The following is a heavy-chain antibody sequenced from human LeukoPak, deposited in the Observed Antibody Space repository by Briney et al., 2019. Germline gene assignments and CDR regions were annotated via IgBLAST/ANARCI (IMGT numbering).Heavy chain of an antibody. CDR1: GGSISSSSYY. D-gene: IGHD3-10*01. V-gene: IGHV4-39*01. CDR3: ARHWVELLWFGELLSFFDY. CDR2: IYYSGST. J-gene: IGHJ4*02. Sequence: SETLSLTCTVSGGSISSSSYYWGWIRQPPGKGLEWIGSIYYSGSTYYNPSLKSRVTISVDTSKNQFSLKLSSVTAADTAVYYCARHWVELLWFGELLSFFDYWGQGTLVTVSS.